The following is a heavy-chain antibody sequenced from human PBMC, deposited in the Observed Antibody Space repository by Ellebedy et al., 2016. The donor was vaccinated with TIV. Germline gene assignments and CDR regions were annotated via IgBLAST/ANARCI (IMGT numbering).Heavy chain of an antibody. CDR2: INPNNGDT. J-gene: IGHJ4*02. D-gene: IGHD1-14*01. V-gene: IGHV1-2*02. Sequence: AASVKVSCKTSGYTFTDYYIHWVRQAPGQGLEWMAWINPNNGDTAFAQSLQGIVTMTTDTSISTAYMELSSLTSDDTAVYYCVRDLTNPLKGDYWGQGTLVTVSS. CDR1: GYTFTDYY. CDR3: VRDLTNPLKGDY.